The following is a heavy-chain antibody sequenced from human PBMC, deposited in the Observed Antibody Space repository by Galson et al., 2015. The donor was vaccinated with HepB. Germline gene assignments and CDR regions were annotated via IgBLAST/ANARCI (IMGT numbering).Heavy chain of an antibody. CDR1: GFSFGGYW. D-gene: IGHD3-16*01. V-gene: IGHV3-7*04. J-gene: IGHJ4*02. CDR2: IRADVFET. CDR3: VGGGG. Sequence: SLRLSCAASGFSFGGYWMSWVRQAPGKGLEWVANIRADVFETYYVDSVKGRFTISRDNTKNSLYLQINSLRVEDTAVYYCVGGGGWGQGTLVTVSS.